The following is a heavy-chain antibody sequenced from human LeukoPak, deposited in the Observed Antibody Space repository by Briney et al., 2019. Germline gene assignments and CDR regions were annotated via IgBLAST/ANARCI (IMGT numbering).Heavy chain of an antibody. CDR3: SPCGHAYDWFGP. J-gene: IGHJ5*02. CDR2: IIPFLGEV. D-gene: IGHD5-12*01. V-gene: IGHV1-69*04. Sequence: SVKVSCKAFGATLNIGHAFIWARQAPGQGLQWMGRIIPFLGEVNYAQNFQGRVSFTAGKSTATMYMEMKSLRLDDTAIYYCSPCGHAYDWFGPWGQGTLVTVSS. CDR1: GATLNIGHA.